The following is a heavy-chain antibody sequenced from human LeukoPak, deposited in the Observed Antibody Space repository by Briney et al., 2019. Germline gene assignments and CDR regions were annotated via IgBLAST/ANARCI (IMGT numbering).Heavy chain of an antibody. J-gene: IGHJ4*02. Sequence: PSETLSLTCAVSSGSISSSTWWSWVRQPPGKGLEWIGEINHSGSTHYTPSLKSRVTISVDTSDNKSSLKMISVTAADAAVYYCALGYNDIWELWGRGTLVTVSS. CDR1: SGSISSSTW. V-gene: IGHV4-4*02. D-gene: IGHD5-24*01. CDR2: INHSGST. CDR3: ALGYNDIWEL.